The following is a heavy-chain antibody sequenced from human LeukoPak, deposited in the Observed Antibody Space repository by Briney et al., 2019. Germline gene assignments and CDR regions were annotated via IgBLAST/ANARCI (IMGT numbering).Heavy chain of an antibody. CDR2: ISSSGSTI. CDR1: GFTFSSYE. D-gene: IGHD2-15*01. CDR3: AKDRVVGFGRGRYFDY. J-gene: IGHJ4*02. V-gene: IGHV3-48*03. Sequence: GGSLRLSCAASGFTFSSYEMNWVRQAPGKGLEWVSYISSSGSTIYYADSVKGRFTISRDNAKNSLYPQMNSLRAEDTAVYYCAKDRVVGFGRGRYFDYWGQGTLVTVSS.